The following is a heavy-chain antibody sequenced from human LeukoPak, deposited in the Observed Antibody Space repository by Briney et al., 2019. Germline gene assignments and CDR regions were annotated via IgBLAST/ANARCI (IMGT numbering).Heavy chain of an antibody. D-gene: IGHD6-19*01. J-gene: IGHJ4*02. V-gene: IGHV4-59*01. CDR1: GGPISSYY. Sequence: AETLSLTCTVSGGPISSYYWSWIRQPPERGLELIGYIYYSGSTNYNASLKSRVTISVDTSKTQFSLKLSSVTAADTAVYYCARAFSGWPDYWGQATLVTVSS. CDR3: ARAFSGWPDY. CDR2: IYYSGST.